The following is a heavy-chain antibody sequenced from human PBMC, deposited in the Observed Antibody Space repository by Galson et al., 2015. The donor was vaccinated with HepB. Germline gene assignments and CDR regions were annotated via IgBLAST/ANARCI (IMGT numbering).Heavy chain of an antibody. V-gene: IGHV3-48*03. J-gene: IGHJ5*02. Sequence: SLRLSCAASGFTFRDFEMNWVRQAPGKGLEWVSYISSSGTTMYYVDSVKGRFTISRDNAKNSLYPQMNSLRAEDTAVYYCAREVGATDWLDPWGQGTLVAVSS. CDR3: AREVGATDWLDP. CDR2: ISSSGTTM. D-gene: IGHD1-26*01. CDR1: GFTFRDFE.